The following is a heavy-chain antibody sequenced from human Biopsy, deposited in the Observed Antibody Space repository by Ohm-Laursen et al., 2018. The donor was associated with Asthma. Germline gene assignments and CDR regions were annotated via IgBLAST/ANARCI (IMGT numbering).Heavy chain of an antibody. V-gene: IGHV4-39*01. Sequence: SQTLSLTCAVSGCSITSSSYYWGWIRQPPGKGMEWIGSMHHSGSPYYHPSLKSRATIPVNTSKNQLSLRMSSVTAADTAVYFCVRHQYSSSWSSFDYWGQGALVTVSS. D-gene: IGHD3-22*01. CDR1: GCSITSSSYY. CDR2: MHHSGSP. CDR3: VRHQYSSSWSSFDY. J-gene: IGHJ4*02.